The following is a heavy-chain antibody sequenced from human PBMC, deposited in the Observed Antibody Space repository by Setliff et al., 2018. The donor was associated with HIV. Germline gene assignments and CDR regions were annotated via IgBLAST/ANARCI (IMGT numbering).Heavy chain of an antibody. Sequence: SETLSLTCTVSGGSISSGTYYWSWIRQPAGKGLEWIGHIYTSGSTSGSANYNPSLKSRVTISVDMSKNQFSLKLSSVTAADTAVYYCARDRGGHYTGSYYYMDVWGKGTTVT. CDR1: GGSISSGTYY. D-gene: IGHD3-10*01. CDR3: ARDRGGHYTGSYYYMDV. V-gene: IGHV4-61*09. J-gene: IGHJ6*03. CDR2: IYT.